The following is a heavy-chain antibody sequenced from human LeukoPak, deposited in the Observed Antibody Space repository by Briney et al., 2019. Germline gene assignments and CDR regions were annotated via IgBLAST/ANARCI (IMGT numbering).Heavy chain of an antibody. CDR2: INHSGST. V-gene: IGHV4-34*01. Sequence: SETLSLTCAVYGGSFSGYYWCWIRQPPGKGLEWIGEINHSGSTNYNPSLKSRVTISVDTSKNQFSLKLSSVTAADTAVYYCARSTDSSGYYYGDAFDIWGQGTMVTVSS. D-gene: IGHD3-22*01. J-gene: IGHJ3*02. CDR3: ARSTDSSGYYYGDAFDI. CDR1: GGSFSGYY.